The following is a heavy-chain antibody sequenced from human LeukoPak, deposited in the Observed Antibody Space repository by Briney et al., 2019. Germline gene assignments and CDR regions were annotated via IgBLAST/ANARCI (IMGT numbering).Heavy chain of an antibody. J-gene: IGHJ4*02. V-gene: IGHV3-23*01. CDR1: GFTFSSYA. CDR3: AKDLWGHDYGDGY. D-gene: IGHD4-17*01. Sequence: GGSLRLSCAASGFTFSSYAMSWVRQAPGKGLEWVSAISGSGGSTYYADSVKGRFTISRDNSKNTLYLQMNSLRAEDSAVYYCAKDLWGHDYGDGYWGQGTLVTVSS. CDR2: ISGSGGST.